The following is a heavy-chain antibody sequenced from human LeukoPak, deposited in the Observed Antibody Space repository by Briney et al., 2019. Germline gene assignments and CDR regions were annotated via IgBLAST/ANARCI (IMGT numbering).Heavy chain of an antibody. V-gene: IGHV3-74*01. CDR2: INMDGTTI. CDR1: GFTFSTYW. CDR3: AKMQAKYYYGSGATMDY. J-gene: IGHJ4*02. D-gene: IGHD3-10*01. Sequence: GGSLRLSCAASGFTFSTYWMHWVRQSPGKGLVWVSRINMDGTTISYAGSVEGRFTISRDNAKNTLYLQMNSLRAEDTAVYYCAKMQAKYYYGSGATMDYWGQGTLVTVSS.